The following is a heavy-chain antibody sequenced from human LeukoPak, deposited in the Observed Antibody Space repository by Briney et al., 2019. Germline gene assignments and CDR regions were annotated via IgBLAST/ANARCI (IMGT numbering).Heavy chain of an antibody. D-gene: IGHD4/OR15-4a*01. CDR1: GFTFSSYD. J-gene: IGHJ3*02. V-gene: IGHV3-13*01. Sequence: PGGSLRLSCAASGFTFSSYDMHWVRQATGKGLEWVSAIGTAGDTYYPGSLKGRFTISRENAKNSLYLQMNSLRAGDTAVYYCARGAWPRAFDIWGQGTMVTVSS. CDR3: ARGAWPRAFDI. CDR2: IGTAGDT.